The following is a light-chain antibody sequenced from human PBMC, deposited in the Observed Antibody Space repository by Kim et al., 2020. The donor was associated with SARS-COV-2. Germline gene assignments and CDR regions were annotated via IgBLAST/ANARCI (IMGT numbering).Light chain of an antibody. J-gene: IGLJ3*02. CDR2: LNSDGSH. V-gene: IGLV4-69*01. Sequence: ASVKLTCTRSSEHSNDAIAWHQQQPEKGPRYLMKLNSDGSHSKGDGIPDRFSGSRSGAGRYLTISSLQSEDEADYYCQTWDTGIQVFGGGTQLTVL. CDR1: SEHSNDA. CDR3: QTWDTGIQV.